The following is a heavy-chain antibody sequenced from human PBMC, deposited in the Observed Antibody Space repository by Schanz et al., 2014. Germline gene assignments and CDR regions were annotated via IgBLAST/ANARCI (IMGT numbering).Heavy chain of an antibody. V-gene: IGHV3-48*01. CDR2: ISGSSRTI. CDR1: GFTLSNYA. CDR3: ARGGSGSHYRLDY. Sequence: EMQLLESGGGLAQPGGSLRLSCAASGFTLSNYAMNWVRQAPGKGLEWVSYISGSSRTIYYADSMKGRFTVSRDNAENALYLQMNSLRAEDTGLYFCARGGSGSHYRLDYWGQGTLVTVSS. J-gene: IGHJ4*02. D-gene: IGHD1-26*01.